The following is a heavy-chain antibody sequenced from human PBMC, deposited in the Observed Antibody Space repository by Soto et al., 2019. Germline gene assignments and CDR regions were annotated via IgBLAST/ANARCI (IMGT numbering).Heavy chain of an antibody. J-gene: IGHJ4*02. CDR1: GFTFNIYG. CDR3: AKGDGRNSVDY. CDR2: ILYDGSKK. D-gene: IGHD2-21*01. V-gene: IGHV3-30*18. Sequence: LRLSCAASGFTFNIYGMHWVRQAPGKGLEWVALILYDGSKKYYTDSVKGRFTISRDNSKNTLYLQMNSLTAEDTAVYYCAKGDGRNSVDYWGQGTLVTVSS.